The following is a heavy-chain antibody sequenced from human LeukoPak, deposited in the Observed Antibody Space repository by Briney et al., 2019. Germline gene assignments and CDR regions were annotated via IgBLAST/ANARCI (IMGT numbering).Heavy chain of an antibody. CDR1: GGTFSSYA. J-gene: IGHJ4*02. D-gene: IGHD2-21*02. CDR3: ATRAYCGGDCFYYFDY. V-gene: IGHV1-69*13. Sequence: GASVKVSCKASGGTFSSYAISWVRQAPGQGLEWMGGIIPIFGTANYAQKFQGRVTITADESTGTAYVELSSLRSEDTAVYYCATRAYCGGDCFYYFDYWGQGTLVTVSS. CDR2: IIPIFGTA.